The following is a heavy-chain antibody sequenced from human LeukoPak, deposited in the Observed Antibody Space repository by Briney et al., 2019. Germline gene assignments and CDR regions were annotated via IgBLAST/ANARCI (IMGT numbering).Heavy chain of an antibody. CDR2: ISYDGSNK. Sequence: SCKASGYTFTGYYMHWVRQAPGKGLEWVAVISYDGSNKYYADSVKGRFTISRDNSKNTLYLQMNSLRAEDTAVYYCARVGLPRDFDYWGQGTLVTVSS. V-gene: IGHV3-30*04. D-gene: IGHD1-7*01. J-gene: IGHJ4*02. CDR1: GYTFTGYY. CDR3: ARVGLPRDFDY.